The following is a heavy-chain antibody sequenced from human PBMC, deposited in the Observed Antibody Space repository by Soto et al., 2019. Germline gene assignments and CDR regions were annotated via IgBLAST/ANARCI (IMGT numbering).Heavy chain of an antibody. Sequence: EVQLLESGGGLVQPGGSLRLSCAASGFSFRNYAMSWVRQAPGKGLEWISTLTGSSSNIYYADSVKGRFAISRDNSRTTLYLQMNSLTAADTAVYYCANGRATYGLLTHDYWAQGTLVTVSS. V-gene: IGHV3-23*01. J-gene: IGHJ4*02. CDR2: LTGSSSNI. D-gene: IGHD3-10*01. CDR1: GFSFRNYA. CDR3: ANGRATYGLLTHDY.